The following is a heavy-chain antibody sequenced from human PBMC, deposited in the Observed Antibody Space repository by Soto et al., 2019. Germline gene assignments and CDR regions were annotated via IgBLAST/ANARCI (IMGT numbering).Heavy chain of an antibody. V-gene: IGHV1-2*02. CDR3: ARRERGYSGYPPYFDY. J-gene: IGHJ4*02. Sequence: GASVKVSCKASGYTFTGYYMHWVRQAPGQGLEWMGWINPNSGGTNYAQKFQGRVTMTRDTSTSTAYMELSRLRSDDTAVYYCARRERGYSGYPPYFDYWGQGTLGTVSS. CDR1: GYTFTGYY. D-gene: IGHD5-12*01. CDR2: INPNSGGT.